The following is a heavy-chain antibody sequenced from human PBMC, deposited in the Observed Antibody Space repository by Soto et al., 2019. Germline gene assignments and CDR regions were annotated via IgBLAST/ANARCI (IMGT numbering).Heavy chain of an antibody. CDR2: IKSEIDGGTA. CDR1: EFTFSNAW. CDR3: TTGLQRQSGSDY. V-gene: IGHV3-15*01. J-gene: IGHJ4*02. D-gene: IGHD6-25*01. Sequence: EVQLVESGGSLVEPGGSLRLSCAASEFTFSNAWMSWVRQAPGKGLEWVGRIKSEIDGGTADYAAPVKGRFTMSRDDSKNTLLLQMNSLKTEDTAIYYCTTGLQRQSGSDYWGQGTLVTVSS.